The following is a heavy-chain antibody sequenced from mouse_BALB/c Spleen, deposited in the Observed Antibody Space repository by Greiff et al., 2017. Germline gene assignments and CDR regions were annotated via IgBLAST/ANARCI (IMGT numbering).Heavy chain of an antibody. CDR1: GFAFSSYD. CDR3: ARQGNYYGSSPFAY. Sequence: EVQLQQSGGGLVKPGGSLKLSCAASGFAFSSYDMSWVRQTPEKRLEWVAYISSGGGSTYYPDTVKGRFTISRDNAKNTLYLQMSSLKSEDTAMYYCARQGNYYGSSPFAYWGQGTLVTVSA. J-gene: IGHJ3*01. V-gene: IGHV5-12-1*01. D-gene: IGHD1-1*01. CDR2: ISSGGGST.